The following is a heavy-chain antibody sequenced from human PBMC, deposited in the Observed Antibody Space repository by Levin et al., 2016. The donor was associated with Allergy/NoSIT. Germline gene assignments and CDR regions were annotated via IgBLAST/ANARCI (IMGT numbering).Heavy chain of an antibody. CDR3: AREGGNGWSLDY. CDR1: GFAFSSFG. CDR2: ISYDGSNK. Sequence: GGSLRLSCAASGFAFSSFGMHWVRQAPGKGLEWVAVISYDGSNKYYADSVRGRFTISRDNSKNTLYLQMNSLRAEDTAVYYCAREGGNGWSLDYWGQGILVTVSS. D-gene: IGHD6-19*01. V-gene: IGHV3-30*03. J-gene: IGHJ4*02.